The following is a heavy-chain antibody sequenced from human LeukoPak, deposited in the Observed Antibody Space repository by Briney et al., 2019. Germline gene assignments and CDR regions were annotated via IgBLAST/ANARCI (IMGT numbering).Heavy chain of an antibody. V-gene: IGHV3-33*01. CDR3: ARATVTRWFDP. CDR1: GFAFSSFG. Sequence: GGSLRLSCAASGFAFSSFGMHWVRQAPGKGLEWVAVIWYDGTNKYYADSVKGRFTISRDNSRNTLYLQMNSLRAEDTAVYYCARATVTRWFDPWGQGTLVTVSS. J-gene: IGHJ5*02. CDR2: IWYDGTNK. D-gene: IGHD4-17*01.